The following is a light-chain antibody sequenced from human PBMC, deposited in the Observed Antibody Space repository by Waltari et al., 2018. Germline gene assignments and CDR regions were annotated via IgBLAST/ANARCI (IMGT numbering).Light chain of an antibody. CDR1: ENITNY. V-gene: IGKV1-39*01. CDR3: QQRYSRPPT. CDR2: RIS. Sequence: DIQMTQAPSSLSASIGDRVIITCRASENITNYVSWYRQKPGTAPELLIYRISSLQSGVPSRFSGGGSGTDFTLTISRLQPEDFATYICQQRYSRPPTFGQGTKVEIK. J-gene: IGKJ2*01.